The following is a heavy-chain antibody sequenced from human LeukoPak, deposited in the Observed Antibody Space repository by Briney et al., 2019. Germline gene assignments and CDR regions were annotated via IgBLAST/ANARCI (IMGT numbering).Heavy chain of an antibody. D-gene: IGHD4-11*01. Sequence: GGSLRLSCAASGFTFSSYWMHWVRQAPGKGLVWVSHISSDGSSTSYADSVKGRFTISRDNAKNTLYLQMNRPRAEDTAVYYCARDKVSNYVFDYWGQGTLVTVSS. CDR2: ISSDGSST. V-gene: IGHV3-74*01. CDR1: GFTFSSYW. CDR3: ARDKVSNYVFDY. J-gene: IGHJ4*02.